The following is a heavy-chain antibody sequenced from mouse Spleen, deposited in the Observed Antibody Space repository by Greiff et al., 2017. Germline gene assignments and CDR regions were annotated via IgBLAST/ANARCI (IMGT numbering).Heavy chain of an antibody. D-gene: IGHD2-13*01. CDR1: GYSFTGYY. Sequence: VHVKQSGPELVKPGASVKISCKASGYSFTGYYMNWVKQSPEKSLEWIGEINPSTGGTTYNQKFKAKATLTVDKSSSTAYMQLKSLTSEDSAVYYCARRGGDYVAYWGQGTLVTVSA. CDR3: ARRGGDYVAY. CDR2: INPSTGGT. V-gene: IGHV1-42*01. J-gene: IGHJ3*01.